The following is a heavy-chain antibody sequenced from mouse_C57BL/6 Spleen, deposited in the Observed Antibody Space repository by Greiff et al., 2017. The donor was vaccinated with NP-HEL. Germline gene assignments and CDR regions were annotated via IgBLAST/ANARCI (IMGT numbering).Heavy chain of an antibody. CDR3: AKNDWDPYWYFDV. CDR1: GFSLTSYG. V-gene: IGHV2-5*01. CDR2: IWRGGST. Sequence: VKLVESGPGLVQPSQSLSITCTVSGFSLTSYGVHWVRQSPGKGLEWLGVIWRGGSTDYNAAFMSRLSITKDNSKSQVFFKMNSLQADDTAIYYCAKNDWDPYWYFDVWGTGTTVTVSS. J-gene: IGHJ1*03. D-gene: IGHD4-1*01.